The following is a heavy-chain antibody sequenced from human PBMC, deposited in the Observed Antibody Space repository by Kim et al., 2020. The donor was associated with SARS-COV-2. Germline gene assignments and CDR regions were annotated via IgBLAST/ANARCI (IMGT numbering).Heavy chain of an antibody. Sequence: GGSLRLSCAASGFTFSIHNMHWVRQAQGKGLECVSGISANGDSTYYADSVKGRFIISRDNSKDTMYLQMSSLRPEDTAVYYCLKGCDGYPYYYGLDVWGQGTTVTVSS. CDR3: LKGCDGYPYYYGLDV. J-gene: IGHJ6*02. D-gene: IGHD2-15*01. CDR1: GFTFSIHN. CDR2: ISANGDST. V-gene: IGHV3-64D*09.